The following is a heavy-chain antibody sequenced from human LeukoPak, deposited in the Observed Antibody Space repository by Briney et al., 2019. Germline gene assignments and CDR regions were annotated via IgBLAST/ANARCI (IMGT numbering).Heavy chain of an antibody. J-gene: IGHJ5*02. CDR2: INPNSGGT. D-gene: IGHD3-9*01. Sequence: GASVKVSCKASGYTFTGYYMHWVRQAPGQGLEWMGWINPNSGGTNYAQKFQGRVTMTRDTSISTAYMELSRLRSDDTAVYYRARDYLRRGYDILTGYKVAWFDPWGQGTLVTVSS. CDR3: ARDYLRRGYDILTGYKVAWFDP. CDR1: GYTFTGYY. V-gene: IGHV1-2*02.